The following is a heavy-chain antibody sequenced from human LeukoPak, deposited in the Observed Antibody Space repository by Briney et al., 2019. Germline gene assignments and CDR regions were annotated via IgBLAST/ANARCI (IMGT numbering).Heavy chain of an antibody. V-gene: IGHV4-38-2*02. Sequence: SETLSLTCTVSGYSISSGYYWGWIRPPPGKGLEWIGSIYHSGSTYYNPSLKSRVTISVDTSKNQFSLKLSSVTAADTAVYYCARSRWGSYRAPFQHWGQGTLVTVSS. J-gene: IGHJ1*01. CDR2: IYHSGST. CDR3: ARSRWGSYRAPFQH. CDR1: GYSISSGYY. D-gene: IGHD3-16*02.